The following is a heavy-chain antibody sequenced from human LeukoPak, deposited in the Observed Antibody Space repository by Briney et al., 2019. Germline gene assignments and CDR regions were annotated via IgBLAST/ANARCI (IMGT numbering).Heavy chain of an antibody. CDR3: ARVGIYCSSTSCYPGDWFDP. Sequence: ASVKVSCKASGYTFTGYYMHWVRQAPGQGLEWMGWINPNRGGTNYAQKFQGRVTMTRDTSISTAYMELSRLRSDDTAVYYCARVGIYCSSTSCYPGDWFDPWGQGTLVTVSS. CDR2: INPNRGGT. V-gene: IGHV1-2*02. J-gene: IGHJ5*02. D-gene: IGHD2-2*01. CDR1: GYTFTGYY.